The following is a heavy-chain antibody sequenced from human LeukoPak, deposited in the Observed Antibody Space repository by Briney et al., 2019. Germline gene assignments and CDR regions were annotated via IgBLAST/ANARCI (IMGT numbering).Heavy chain of an antibody. J-gene: IGHJ4*02. CDR1: GGAVSGRTYY. Sequence: SETLSLTCNVSGGAVSGRTYYWAWIPQPPGKGREWYGSMYYSGSTFYTPSLKSRVAISVDTSKNHFSLKLTSVTAADTATYYCARHYYDNTGYYYLDYWGQGTLVTVSS. V-gene: IGHV4-39*02. CDR3: ARHYYDNTGYYYLDY. CDR2: MYYSGST. D-gene: IGHD3-22*01.